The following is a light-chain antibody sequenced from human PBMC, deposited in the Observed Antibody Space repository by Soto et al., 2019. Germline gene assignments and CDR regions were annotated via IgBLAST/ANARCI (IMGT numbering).Light chain of an antibody. CDR2: GAS. V-gene: IGKV3-20*01. Sequence: IVLTQSPGTLSLSPGERATLSCRASQTVSSSYLAWYQQKPGQAPRLLIHGASSRVTGIPDRFSGSGSGTDFTLTISRLAPEDFAVYYCQQYGSSPLTFGGGTRVDIK. CDR1: QTVSSSY. CDR3: QQYGSSPLT. J-gene: IGKJ4*01.